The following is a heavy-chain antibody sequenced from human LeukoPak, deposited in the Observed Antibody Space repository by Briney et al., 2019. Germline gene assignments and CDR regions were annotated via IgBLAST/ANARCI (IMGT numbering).Heavy chain of an antibody. V-gene: IGHV3-15*01. D-gene: IGHD6-19*01. CDR1: GITFSNAW. CDR3: TTYSGGSCPF. Sequence: AGPLRLSCAASGITFSNAWMTWVRQAPGKGLEWVGRIYSNSNGDTTDYGAPGKGIFTMSRDDSKNTLYLQMSRLKTEDTAVYYCTTYSGGSCPFWGPGTLVTVSS. J-gene: IGHJ4*02. CDR2: IYSNSNGDTT.